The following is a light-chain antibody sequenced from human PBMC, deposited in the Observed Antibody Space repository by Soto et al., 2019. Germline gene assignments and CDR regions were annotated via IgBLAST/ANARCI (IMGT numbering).Light chain of an antibody. V-gene: IGLV2-23*01. CDR3: CSYAGQRVV. J-gene: IGLJ2*01. CDR1: YNL. CDR2: EGN. Sequence: QSALTQPASVSGSPGQSITISCTYNLVSWYQQHPGKAPKLMLYEGNKRPSGVSNRSSGSKSGNTASPTISGLQAEDAADYYCCSYAGQRVVFGGGTKLTVL.